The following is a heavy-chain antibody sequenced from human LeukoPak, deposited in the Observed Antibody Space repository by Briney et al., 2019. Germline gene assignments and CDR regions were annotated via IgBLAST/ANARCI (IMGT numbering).Heavy chain of an antibody. CDR1: GGTFSSYA. CDR2: IIPILGIA. CDR3: ARDILPEWSTGKNWFDP. J-gene: IGHJ5*02. D-gene: IGHD3-3*01. Sequence: ASVKVSCKASGGTFSSYAISWVRQAPGQGLEWMGRIIPILGIANYAQKFQGRVTITADKSTSTAYMELSSLRSEDTAVYYCARDILPEWSTGKNWFDPWGQGTLVTVSS. V-gene: IGHV1-69*04.